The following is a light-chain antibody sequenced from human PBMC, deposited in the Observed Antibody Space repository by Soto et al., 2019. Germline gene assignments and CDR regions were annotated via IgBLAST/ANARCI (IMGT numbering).Light chain of an antibody. CDR3: SSYTSSSTRV. V-gene: IGLV2-14*01. J-gene: IGLJ1*01. Sequence: QSALTPPASVSGSPGQSITISCTGTSSDVGAYNYVSWYQHHPGKVPKLLIYEVTNRPSGVSNRFSGSKSGNTASLTISGLQAEDEADYYCSSYTSSSTRVFGTGTKVTVL. CDR1: SSDVGAYNY. CDR2: EVT.